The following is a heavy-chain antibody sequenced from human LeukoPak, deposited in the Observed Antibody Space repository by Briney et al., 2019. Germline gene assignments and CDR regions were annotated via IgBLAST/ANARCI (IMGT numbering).Heavy chain of an antibody. CDR2: INHSGST. CDR3: ARAKYGDYRFDY. Sequence: SETLSLTCAVYGGSFSGYYWSWIRQPPGKGLEWIGEINHSGSTNYNPSLKSRVTISVDTSKNQFSLKLSSVTAADTAVYYCARAKYGDYRFDYWGQGTLVTVSS. V-gene: IGHV4-34*01. J-gene: IGHJ4*02. CDR1: GGSFSGYY. D-gene: IGHD4-17*01.